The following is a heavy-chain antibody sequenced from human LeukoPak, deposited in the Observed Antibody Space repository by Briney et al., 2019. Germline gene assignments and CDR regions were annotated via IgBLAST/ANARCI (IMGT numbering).Heavy chain of an antibody. D-gene: IGHD6-19*01. CDR1: GFTFSSYE. Sequence: GGSLRLSCAASGFTFSSYEMNWVRQAPGQGLEWVSYISSNGSTIYHADSVKGRITISRDNAKNSLYLQMNSLSAEDTPVYYCARSPGMSVTGVDDAFDIWGQGTMVTVSS. V-gene: IGHV3-48*03. CDR3: ARSPGMSVTGVDDAFDI. CDR2: ISSNGSTI. J-gene: IGHJ3*02.